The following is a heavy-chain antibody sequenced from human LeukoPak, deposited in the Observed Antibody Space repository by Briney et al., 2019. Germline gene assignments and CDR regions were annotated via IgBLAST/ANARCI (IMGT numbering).Heavy chain of an antibody. Sequence: GGSLRLSCAASGFTFSDYYMSWIRQAPGKGLEWVSYISSSGSTIYYADSVKGRFTISRDNAEKSLYLQMSSLRAEDTAVYYCTRDKTACAFDVWGQGTMVTVSS. D-gene: IGHD1-1*01. CDR2: ISSSGSTI. CDR3: TRDKTACAFDV. J-gene: IGHJ3*01. V-gene: IGHV3-11*04. CDR1: GFTFSDYY.